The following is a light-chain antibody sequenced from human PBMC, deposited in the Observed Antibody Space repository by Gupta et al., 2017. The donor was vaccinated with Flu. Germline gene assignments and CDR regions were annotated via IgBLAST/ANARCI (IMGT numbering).Light chain of an antibody. J-gene: IGLJ3*02. V-gene: IGLV1-40*01. CDR3: QSYDSSRSGWV. CDR1: SSNIGAGYD. CDR2: GNS. Sequence: QSVLTQPPSVSAAPGQRVTISCTGSSSNIGAGYDVHWYQPFPRAAPKLLIYGNSNRPSGVPDRFSGSKSGTSASLAITGLQAEDEADYYCQSYDSSRSGWVFGGGTKLTVL.